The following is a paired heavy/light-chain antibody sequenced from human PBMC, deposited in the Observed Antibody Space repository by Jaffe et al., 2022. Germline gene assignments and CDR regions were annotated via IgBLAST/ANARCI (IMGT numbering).Heavy chain of an antibody. CDR2: IKTQTDGTT. Sequence: EVQLVESGGGLVQPGGSLRLSCAASGFSFSDAWMTWVRQAPGKGLEWVGRIKTQTDGTTDFAAPVKGRFTISRDDSKNTVYLHMSSLKTEDTAVYYCITTHAVSGGVFQHWGQGTLVTVSS. CDR3: ITTHAVSGGVFQH. CDR1: GFSFSDAW. D-gene: IGHD3-16*01. J-gene: IGHJ1*01. V-gene: IGHV3-15*01.
Light chain of an antibody. J-gene: IGKJ3*01. V-gene: IGKV4-1*01. CDR2: WAS. CDR3: QQHYSAPFT. Sequence: DIVMTQSPDSLAVSLGERATINCKSSQNILYSSNNKNYLAWYQQKPGQPPKLLIYWASIRESGVPDRFSGSGSGTDFTLTISSLQAEDVAVYYCQQHYSAPFTFGPGTKVDIK. CDR1: QNILYSSNNKNY.